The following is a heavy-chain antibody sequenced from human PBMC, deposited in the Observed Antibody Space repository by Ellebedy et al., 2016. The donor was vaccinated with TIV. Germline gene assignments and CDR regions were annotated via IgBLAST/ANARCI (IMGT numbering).Heavy chain of an antibody. Sequence: ASVKVSCKASGYTFTNYDIAWVRQSPGQGLEWMGWIYNGNTYYTETLQGRVTMTTDTSTSTAYMELRSLTFDDTAVYYCARNGGGLGYWGQGTLVTVSS. J-gene: IGHJ4*02. V-gene: IGHV1-18*01. CDR2: IYNGNT. D-gene: IGHD2-8*01. CDR1: GYTFTNYD. CDR3: ARNGGGLGY.